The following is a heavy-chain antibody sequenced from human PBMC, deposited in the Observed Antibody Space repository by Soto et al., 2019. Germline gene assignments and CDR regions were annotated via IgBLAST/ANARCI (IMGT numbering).Heavy chain of an antibody. D-gene: IGHD2-21*01. CDR3: ARGSSFRGDFDI. V-gene: IGHV4-4*02. J-gene: IGHJ3*02. CDR2: IYHAGSP. Sequence: TLSLTCGVSGGSVISSSWWTWVRQSPGKGLEWIGEIYHAGSPNYNPSFQSRISISLDKSKNSFSLRLTSVTAADAAIYYCARGSSFRGDFDIWGQGTTVTV. CDR1: GGSVISSSW.